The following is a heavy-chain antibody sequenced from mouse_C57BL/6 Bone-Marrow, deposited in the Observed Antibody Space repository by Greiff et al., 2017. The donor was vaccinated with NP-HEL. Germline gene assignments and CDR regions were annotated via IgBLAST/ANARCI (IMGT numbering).Heavy chain of an antibody. CDR3: AGWLPAWVAY. Sequence: QVQLQQSGPELVKPGASVKISCKASGYAFSSSWMNWVKQRPGKGLEWIGRIYPGDGDTNYNGKFKGKATMTADKSSSTAYMQLSSLTSEDAAVYFCAGWLPAWVAYWGQGTLVTVSA. V-gene: IGHV1-82*01. CDR1: GYAFSSSW. D-gene: IGHD2-2*01. J-gene: IGHJ3*01. CDR2: IYPGDGDT.